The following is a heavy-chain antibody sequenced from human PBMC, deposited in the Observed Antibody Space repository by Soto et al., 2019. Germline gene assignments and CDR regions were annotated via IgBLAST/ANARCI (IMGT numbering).Heavy chain of an antibody. Sequence: QVQLQESGPGLVKPSQTLSLTCTVSGGSISSGDYYWSCIRQPPGKGLEWIGDIYYSGSTYYNPSLKSRVTRSVDTSKNQFSRKLSSVTAADTAVYYCASNRYGYTFYDYLGQGTLVTVSS. CDR1: GGSISSGDYY. D-gene: IGHD5-18*01. J-gene: IGHJ4*02. CDR2: IYYSGST. CDR3: ASNRYGYTFYDY. V-gene: IGHV4-30-4*01.